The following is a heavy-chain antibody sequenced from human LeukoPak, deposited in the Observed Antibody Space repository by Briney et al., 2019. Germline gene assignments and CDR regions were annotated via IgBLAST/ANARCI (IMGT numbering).Heavy chain of an antibody. J-gene: IGHJ4*02. Sequence: ASVTVSCKASGYTFTTDYIHWVRQAPGQGLEWMGWISAYNGNTNYAQKLQGRVTMTTDTSTSTAYMELRSLRSDDTAVYYCAAHEYYDFWSGYYIGDYWGQGTLVTVSS. D-gene: IGHD3-3*01. V-gene: IGHV1-18*04. CDR3: AAHEYYDFWSGYYIGDY. CDR2: ISAYNGNT. CDR1: GYTFTTDY.